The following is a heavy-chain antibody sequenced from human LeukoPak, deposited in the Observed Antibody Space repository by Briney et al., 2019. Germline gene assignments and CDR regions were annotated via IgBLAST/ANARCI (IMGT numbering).Heavy chain of an antibody. D-gene: IGHD2-21*02. CDR3: VRKNRDFNAAFDI. CDR2: TYSDSST. J-gene: IGHJ3*02. CDR1: GFTVSNNY. Sequence: GGSLRLSCAASGFTVSNNYMSWVRQAPGKGLEWVSITYSDSSTNYADSVRGRFTISRDTSQNTLSLQMNSLRAEDTAVYYCVRKNRDFNAAFDIWGQGTVVTVSS. V-gene: IGHV3-53*01.